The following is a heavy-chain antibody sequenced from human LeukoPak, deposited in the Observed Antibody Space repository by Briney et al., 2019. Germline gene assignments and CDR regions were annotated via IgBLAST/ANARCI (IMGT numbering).Heavy chain of an antibody. J-gene: IGHJ4*02. CDR1: GFTFSSYE. Sequence: GGSLRLSCAASGFTFSSYEMNWVRQAPGKGLEWVSYISSSGSTIYYADTVKGRFTISRDNAKNSLYLQMNSLRAEDTAVCYCARGSSGYYASDYWGQGTLVTVSS. CDR2: ISSSGSTI. CDR3: ARGSSGYYASDY. V-gene: IGHV3-48*03. D-gene: IGHD3-22*01.